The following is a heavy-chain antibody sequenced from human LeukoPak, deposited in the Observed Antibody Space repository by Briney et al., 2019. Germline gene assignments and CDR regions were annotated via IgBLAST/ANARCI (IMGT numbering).Heavy chain of an antibody. J-gene: IGHJ4*02. Sequence: GGSLRLSCAASGFTFSSYAMSWVRQAPEKGLEWVSAISGNGDITYYADTVKGRFSGSRDNSKNTLYLQLNSLRAEDTAVYHCAKDLRGTLSSRGPFEYWGQGTLVTVSS. CDR1: GFTFSSYA. CDR3: AKDLRGTLSSRGPFEY. CDR2: ISGNGDIT. D-gene: IGHD1-1*01. V-gene: IGHV3-23*01.